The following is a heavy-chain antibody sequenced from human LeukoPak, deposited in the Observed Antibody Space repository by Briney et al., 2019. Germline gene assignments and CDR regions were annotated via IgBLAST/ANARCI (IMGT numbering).Heavy chain of an antibody. CDR2: IFHSGVT. V-gene: IGHV4-30-2*01. D-gene: IGHD2-2*02. Sequence: PSQTLSLTRGVSGGSINVGGYSWNWIRQPPGKGLEWIGNIFHSGVTYCKPSLRSRVAISLDRSKNQVSLNVTPVTAADTAVYYCARGGVYTGMDAWGQGTTVIVSS. J-gene: IGHJ6*02. CDR3: ARGGVYTGMDA. CDR1: GGSINVGGYS.